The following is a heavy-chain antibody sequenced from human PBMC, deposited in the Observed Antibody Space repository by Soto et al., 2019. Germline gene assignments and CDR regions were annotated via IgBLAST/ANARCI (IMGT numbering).Heavy chain of an antibody. CDR2: LYGSGRGI. Sequence: GSLRLSCAASGFTFSSYAIIWIRQVPGKGLEWVSGLYGSGRGIHYADSVKGRFTISRDNSASSVYLQMNNLRVEDTAIYYCAKDAVSGDGVWLAQDWGQGTVVTVSS. CDR3: AKDAVSGDGVWLAQD. CDR1: GFTFSSYA. V-gene: IGHV3-23*01. D-gene: IGHD4-17*01. J-gene: IGHJ4*02.